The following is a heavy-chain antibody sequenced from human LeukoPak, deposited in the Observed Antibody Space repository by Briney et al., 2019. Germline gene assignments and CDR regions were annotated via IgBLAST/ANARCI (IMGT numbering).Heavy chain of an antibody. CDR3: ARDGDIVVVEAFDI. D-gene: IGHD2-15*01. CDR1: GFTFSSYA. J-gene: IGHJ3*02. Sequence: GGSLRLSCAASGFTFSSYAMHWVRQAPGKGLEWVAVISYDGSNKYYADSVKGRFTISRDNSKNTLYLQMNSLRAEDTAVYYCARDGDIVVVEAFDIWGQGTMVTVSS. V-gene: IGHV3-30-3*01. CDR2: ISYDGSNK.